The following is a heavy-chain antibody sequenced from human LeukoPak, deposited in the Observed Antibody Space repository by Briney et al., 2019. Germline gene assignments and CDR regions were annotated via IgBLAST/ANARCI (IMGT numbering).Heavy chain of an antibody. CDR1: GGSISSYY. CDR3: ALSYYDYVWGSYRFDY. Sequence: SETLSLTCTVSGGSISSYYWSWIRQPPGKGLEWIGYIYYSGSTNYNPSLKSRVTISVDTSKNQFSLKLSSVTAAGTAVYYCALSYYDYVWGSYRFDYWGQGTLVTVSS. D-gene: IGHD3-16*02. V-gene: IGHV4-59*01. CDR2: IYYSGST. J-gene: IGHJ4*02.